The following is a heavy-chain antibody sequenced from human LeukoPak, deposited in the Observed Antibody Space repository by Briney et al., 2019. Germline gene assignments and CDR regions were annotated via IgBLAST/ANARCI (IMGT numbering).Heavy chain of an antibody. V-gene: IGHV3-23*01. CDR2: ISVSGNT. J-gene: IGHJ4*02. D-gene: IGHD3-3*01. CDR1: GFTLSSYA. Sequence: GGSLRLSCAASGFTLSSYAMSWVRQAPGKGLEWVSAISVSGNTYHADSVKGRFTISRDSSKNTLYLQMNRLRAEDAAVYYCARRVDTYYNFWSGYLDSWGQGTLVTVSS. CDR3: ARRVDTYYNFWSGYLDS.